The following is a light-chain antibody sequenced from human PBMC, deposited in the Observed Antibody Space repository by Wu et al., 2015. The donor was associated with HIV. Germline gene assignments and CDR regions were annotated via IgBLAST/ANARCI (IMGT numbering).Light chain of an antibody. CDR1: QSVSSS. V-gene: IGKV3-11*01. Sequence: EIVLTQSPATLSLSPGERATLSCRASQSVSSSLAWYQQRPGQAPRLLIYDASKRATGIPARFSGSGSGTDFTLTISSLEPEDSAVYYCQQYGSSPYTFGQGTKLEIK. CDR3: QQYGSSPYT. CDR2: DAS. J-gene: IGKJ2*01.